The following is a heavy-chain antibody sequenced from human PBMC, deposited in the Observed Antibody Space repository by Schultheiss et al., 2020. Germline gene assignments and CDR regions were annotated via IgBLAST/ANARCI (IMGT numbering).Heavy chain of an antibody. CDR3: AKDEGGFWSGYGSVMGWY. J-gene: IGHJ4*02. Sequence: GESLKISCKGSGYSFTSYWIGWVRQMPGKGLEWMGIIYPGDSDTRYSPSFQGQVTISADKSISTAYLQWSSLKASDTAMYYCAKDEGGFWSGYGSVMGWYWGQGTLVTVSS. V-gene: IGHV5-51*01. CDR1: GYSFTSYW. D-gene: IGHD3-3*01. CDR2: IYPGDSDT.